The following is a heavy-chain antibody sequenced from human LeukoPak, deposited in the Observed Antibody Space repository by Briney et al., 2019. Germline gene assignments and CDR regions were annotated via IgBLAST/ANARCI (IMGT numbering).Heavy chain of an antibody. CDR3: ARGAYSCSWESRGFAASQH. D-gene: IGHD6-13*01. J-gene: IGHJ1*01. Sequence: ASVKVSCKVSGYTLTELSMHWVRQAPGKGLEWMGGFDPEDGETIYAQKFQGRVTMTEDTSTDTAYMELSSLRSEDTAVYYCARGAYSCSWESRGFAASQHWGQGTLVTVSS. V-gene: IGHV1-24*01. CDR1: GYTLTELS. CDR2: FDPEDGET.